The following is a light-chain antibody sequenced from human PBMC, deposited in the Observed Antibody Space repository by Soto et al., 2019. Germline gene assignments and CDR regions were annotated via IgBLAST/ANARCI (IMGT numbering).Light chain of an antibody. V-gene: IGKV4-1*01. CDR3: QQSYDSPLT. CDR1: QTVLNSSNNKNY. CDR2: WAS. J-gene: IGKJ4*01. Sequence: IVMTQSPDSLALSLGEGASITCKSVQTVLNSSNNKNYLTWYQQKPGQPPKLLIYWASSRESGVPDRFSGSGSGTEFTLTISNLQPEDVAVYYCQQSYDSPLTFGGGTKVDIK.